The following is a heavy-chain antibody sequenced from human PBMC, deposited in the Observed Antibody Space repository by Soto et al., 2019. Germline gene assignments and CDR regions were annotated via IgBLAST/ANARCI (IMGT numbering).Heavy chain of an antibody. Sequence: PSETLSLTCAVSGYSISSGYYWGWIRQPPGKGLEWIGSIYHSGSTYYNQSLKSRVTISVDTSKNQFSLKLSSVTAADTAVYYCARQGGPQRFLEWLVGGNWFDPWGQGTLVTVSS. V-gene: IGHV4-38-2*01. D-gene: IGHD3-3*01. CDR3: ARQGGPQRFLEWLVGGNWFDP. J-gene: IGHJ5*02. CDR2: IYHSGST. CDR1: GYSISSGYY.